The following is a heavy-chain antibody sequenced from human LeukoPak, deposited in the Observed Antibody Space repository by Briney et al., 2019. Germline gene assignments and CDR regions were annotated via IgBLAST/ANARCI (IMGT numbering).Heavy chain of an antibody. CDR1: GYTFTSYD. V-gene: IGHV1-69*04. J-gene: IGHJ4*02. D-gene: IGHD2-2*01. Sequence: GASVKVSCKASGYTFTSYDINWVRQAPGQGLEWMGRIIPILGIANYAQKFQGRVTITADKSTSTAYMELSSLRSEDTAVYYCARTNIVVVPAAKAPLWYWGQGTLVTVSS. CDR3: ARTNIVVVPAAKAPLWY. CDR2: IIPILGIA.